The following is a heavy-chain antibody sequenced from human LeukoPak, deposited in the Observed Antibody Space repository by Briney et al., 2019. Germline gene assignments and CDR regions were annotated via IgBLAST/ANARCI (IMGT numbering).Heavy chain of an antibody. V-gene: IGHV5-51*01. CDR2: IYPGDSDT. D-gene: IGHD6-13*01. CDR3: ARESNSSSWRYDTFDI. CDR1: GCIFTSYW. Sequence: GESLEISCQGSGCIFTSYWIGWVRQVPGKGLEGMGIIYPGDSDTRYSPSFQGQVTISAAKSISTAYLQWSSLKASDTAMYYCARESNSSSWRYDTFDIWGQGTMVTVSS. J-gene: IGHJ3*02.